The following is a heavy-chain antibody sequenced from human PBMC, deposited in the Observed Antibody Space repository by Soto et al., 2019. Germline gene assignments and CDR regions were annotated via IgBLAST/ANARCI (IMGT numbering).Heavy chain of an antibody. CDR1: GFTFNYYP. CDR3: ARLPGPLVAVLYIYPLDGREAMSDVDV. V-gene: IGHV3-30-3*01. J-gene: IGHJ6*02. CDR2: VSFDGSNK. D-gene: IGHD6-19*01. Sequence: GGSLRLSCAASGFTFNYYPMHWVRQAPGKGLEWVAVVSFDGSNKYYADSVKGRFTVSKDNSKNTLYLQMNSLRREDTAVYYCARLPGPLVAVLYIYPLDGREAMSDVDVWGQGTTVTVSS.